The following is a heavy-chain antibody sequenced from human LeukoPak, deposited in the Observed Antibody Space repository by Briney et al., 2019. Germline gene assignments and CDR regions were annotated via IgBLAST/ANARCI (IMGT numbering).Heavy chain of an antibody. Sequence: SETLSLTCTVSGGSISSGGYYWSWIRQPAGKGLEWIGRIYTSGSTNYNPSLKSRVTISVDTSKNQFSLKLSSVTAADTAVYYCARHLPNYDILTGYPEVYYYYGMDVWGQGTTVTVSS. J-gene: IGHJ6*02. V-gene: IGHV4-61*02. D-gene: IGHD3-9*01. CDR1: GGSISSGGYY. CDR3: ARHLPNYDILTGYPEVYYYYGMDV. CDR2: IYTSGST.